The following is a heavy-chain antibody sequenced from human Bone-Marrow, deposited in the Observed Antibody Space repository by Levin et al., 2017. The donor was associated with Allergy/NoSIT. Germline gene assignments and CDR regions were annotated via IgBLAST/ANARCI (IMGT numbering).Heavy chain of an antibody. J-gene: IGHJ6*01. CDR3: ARDGPFVHCSDTSCFWDV. Sequence: SETLSLTCTVSGDSITSGSYYWAWIRQPPGKGLEWIGSVHHSGSAYYNASLKSRVKISVDTSKNLFSLKLRSVSAADTAAYYCARDGPFVHCSDTSCFWDVWGQGTTVSVSS. V-gene: IGHV4-39*07. CDR2: VHHSGSA. CDR1: GDSITSGSYY. D-gene: IGHD2-2*01.